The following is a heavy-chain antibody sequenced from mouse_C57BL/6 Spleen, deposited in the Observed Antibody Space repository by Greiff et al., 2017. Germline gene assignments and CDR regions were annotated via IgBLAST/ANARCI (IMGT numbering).Heavy chain of an antibody. Sequence: EVKLMESGGGLVKPGGSLKLSCAASGFTFSDSGMHWVRQAPEKGLEWVAYISSGSSTIYYADTVKGRFTISRDNAKTTLFLQMTRLGSEATAMYYSARNGGGFAYWGQGTLVTVSA. CDR3: ARNGGGFAY. V-gene: IGHV5-17*01. CDR2: ISSGSSTI. J-gene: IGHJ3*01. CDR1: GFTFSDSG.